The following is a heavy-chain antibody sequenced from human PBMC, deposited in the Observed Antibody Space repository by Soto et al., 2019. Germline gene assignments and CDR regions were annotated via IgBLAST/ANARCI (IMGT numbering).Heavy chain of an antibody. V-gene: IGHV3-64*01. CDR3: SRRARPHFYYMDV. D-gene: IGHD6-6*01. CDR2: ISSNGVGT. CDR1: GFTLSGYA. Sequence: GGSLRLSCAASGFTLSGYAMDWVRQAPGKGLEYVSGISSNGVGTYYANSVQDRFTISRDNSKNTVYLQMGSLRPEDMAVYYCSRRARPHFYYMDVWGTGTTVTVSS. J-gene: IGHJ6*03.